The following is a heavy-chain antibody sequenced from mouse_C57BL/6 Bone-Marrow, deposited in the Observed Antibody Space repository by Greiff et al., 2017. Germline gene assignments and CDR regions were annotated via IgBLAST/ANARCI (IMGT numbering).Heavy chain of an antibody. CDR1: GFTFSSYG. CDR2: ISSCGSYT. CDR3: ARQGYDYLDY. D-gene: IGHD2-3*01. J-gene: IGHJ2*01. Sequence: EVQLQESGGDLVKPGGSLKLSCAASGFTFSSYGMSWVRQTPDKRLEWVATISSCGSYTYYPDSVKGRFTITRDNAKNTLYLQLRGLKSEDTAMYYCARQGYDYLDYWGQGTTLTVSS. V-gene: IGHV5-6*01.